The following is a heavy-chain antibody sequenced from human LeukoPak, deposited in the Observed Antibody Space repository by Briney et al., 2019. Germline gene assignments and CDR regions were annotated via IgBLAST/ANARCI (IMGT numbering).Heavy chain of an antibody. CDR1: GFTFSSYW. V-gene: IGHV3-7*01. Sequence: QSGGSLRLSCAASGFTFSSYWMSWVRQAPGKGLEWVANIKKDGSEKYYLDSVRGRFTISRDNAKTSLYLQMNSLRAEDTAVYYCARHLSGVTGYTYGRGIDYWGQGTLVTVSS. CDR2: IKKDGSEK. CDR3: ARHLSGVTGYTYGRGIDY. D-gene: IGHD5-18*01. J-gene: IGHJ4*02.